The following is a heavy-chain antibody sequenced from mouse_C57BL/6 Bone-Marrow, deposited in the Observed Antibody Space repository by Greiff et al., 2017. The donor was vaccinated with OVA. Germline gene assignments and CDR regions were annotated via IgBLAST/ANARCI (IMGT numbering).Heavy chain of an antibody. CDR1: GFNIKDDY. D-gene: IGHD1-1*01. J-gene: IGHJ4*01. CDR3: TTLITTVCAMDY. Sequence: VQLKESGAELVRPGASVKLSCTASGFNIKDDYMHWVKQRPEQGLEWIGWIDPENGDTEYASKFQGKATITADTSSNTAYLQLSSLTSEDTAVYYCTTLITTVCAMDYWGQGTSVTVSS. V-gene: IGHV14-4*01. CDR2: IDPENGDT.